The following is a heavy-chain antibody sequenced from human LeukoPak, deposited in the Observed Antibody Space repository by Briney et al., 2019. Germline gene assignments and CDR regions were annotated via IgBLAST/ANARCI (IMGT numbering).Heavy chain of an antibody. D-gene: IGHD2-15*01. CDR1: GGSLTSHY. V-gene: IGHV4-59*11. J-gene: IGHJ6*03. Sequence: SETLSLTCTVSGGSLTSHYWSWLGQPAGPGLEWIGYMYYSGFSNYNPSLKSRVTISIDTSKNQFSLKLSSVTAADTAVYYCARDAIDGGYYMDVWGRGTTVTVSS. CDR3: ARDAIDGGYYMDV. CDR2: MYYSGFS.